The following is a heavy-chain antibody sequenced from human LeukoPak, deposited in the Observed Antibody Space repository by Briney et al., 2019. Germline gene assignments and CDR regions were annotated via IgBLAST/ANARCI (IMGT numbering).Heavy chain of an antibody. CDR2: INPNSGGT. J-gene: IGHJ4*02. D-gene: IGHD1-26*01. Sequence: ASVKVCFKASGYTCTCYYMHWVRQAPGQGLEWMGWINPNSGGTNYAQKFQGRVTMTRDTSISTAYMELSRLRSDDTAVYYCARSVVGATCADYWGQGTLVTVSS. CDR1: GYTCTCYY. V-gene: IGHV1-2*02. CDR3: ARSVVGATCADY.